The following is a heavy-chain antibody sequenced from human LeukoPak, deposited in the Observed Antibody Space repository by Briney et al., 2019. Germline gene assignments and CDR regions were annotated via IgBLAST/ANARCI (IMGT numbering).Heavy chain of an antibody. D-gene: IGHD5-24*01. Sequence: GGSLRLSCAASGFTFSSYGMHWVRQAPGKGLEWVAVIWYDGSNKYYADSVKSRFTISRDNSKNTLYLQMNSLRAEDTAVYYCAKDVGRWLQFFDYWGQGTLVTVSS. V-gene: IGHV3-33*06. CDR1: GFTFSSYG. CDR2: IWYDGSNK. CDR3: AKDVGRWLQFFDY. J-gene: IGHJ4*02.